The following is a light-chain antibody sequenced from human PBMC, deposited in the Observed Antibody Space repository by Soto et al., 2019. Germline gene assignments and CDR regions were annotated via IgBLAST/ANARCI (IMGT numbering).Light chain of an antibody. Sequence: QSVLTQPASVSGSPGQSITISCTGTSSDVGNYNLVSWYQQHPGKAPKLIIYEGSKRPSGVSNRFSGSKSGNTASLTISGLQAEDEADYHCCSFAGSTSFYVFGTGTKVTVL. CDR2: EGS. J-gene: IGLJ1*01. CDR1: SSDVGNYNL. V-gene: IGLV2-23*01. CDR3: CSFAGSTSFYV.